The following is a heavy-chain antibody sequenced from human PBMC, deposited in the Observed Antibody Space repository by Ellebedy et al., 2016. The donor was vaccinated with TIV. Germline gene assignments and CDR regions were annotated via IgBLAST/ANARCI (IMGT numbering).Heavy chain of an antibody. CDR3: ARDLEELWGDYYYGMDV. CDR2: ISSSSSYI. D-gene: IGHD1-7*01. Sequence: PGGSLRLSCAASGFTFSSYSMNWVRQAPGKGLEWVSSISSSSSYIYYADSVKGRFTISRDNAKNSLYLQMNSLRAEDTAVYYCARDLEELWGDYYYGMDVWGQGTTVTVSS. V-gene: IGHV3-21*01. CDR1: GFTFSSYS. J-gene: IGHJ6*02.